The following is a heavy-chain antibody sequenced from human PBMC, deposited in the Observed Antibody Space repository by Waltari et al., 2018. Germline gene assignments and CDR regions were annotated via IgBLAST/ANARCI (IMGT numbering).Heavy chain of an antibody. D-gene: IGHD4-17*01. CDR3: ARVDYGGNLEYFQH. Sequence: QVQLVQSGAEVKKPGSSVKVSCKASGGTFSSYTISWVRQAPGQGLEWMGRIIPILGIANYAQKFQGRVTITADKFTSTAYMELSSLRSEDTAVYYCARVDYGGNLEYFQHWGQGTLVTVSS. V-gene: IGHV1-69*02. CDR1: GGTFSSYT. J-gene: IGHJ1*01. CDR2: IIPILGIA.